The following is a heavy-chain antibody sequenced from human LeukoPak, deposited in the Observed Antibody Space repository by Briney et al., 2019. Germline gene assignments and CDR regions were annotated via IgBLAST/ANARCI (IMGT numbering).Heavy chain of an antibody. CDR3: ARRLKDSRGIDQ. Sequence: GESLKISCKGSGYSFPSYWIAWVRQMPGKGLEWMGIIYPGDSDTTYSPSFQGQVTISADKSISTAYLQWSSLKASDTAIYYCARRLKDSRGIDQWGQGTLVTVSS. CDR1: GYSFPSYW. J-gene: IGHJ4*01. CDR2: IYPGDSDT. V-gene: IGHV5-51*01. D-gene: IGHD2-15*01.